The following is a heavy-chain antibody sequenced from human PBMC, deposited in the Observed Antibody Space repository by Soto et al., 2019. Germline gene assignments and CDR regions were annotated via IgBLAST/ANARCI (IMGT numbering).Heavy chain of an antibody. CDR3: AAVCSSTSCYGGRG. CDR1: GFTFTSSA. J-gene: IGHJ3*01. Sequence: SVKVSCKSSGFTFTSSAMQWVRQARGQRLEWIGWIVVGSGNTNYAQKFQERVTITRDMSTSTAYMELSSLRSEDTAVYYCAAVCSSTSCYGGRGWGQGTMVTVSS. CDR2: IVVGSGNT. D-gene: IGHD2-2*01. V-gene: IGHV1-58*02.